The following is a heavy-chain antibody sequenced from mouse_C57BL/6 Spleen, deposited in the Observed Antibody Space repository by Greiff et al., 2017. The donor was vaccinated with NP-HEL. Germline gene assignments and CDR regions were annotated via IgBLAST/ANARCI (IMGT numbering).Heavy chain of an antibody. D-gene: IGHD1-1*01. CDR2: INPNNGGT. V-gene: IGHV1-26*01. CDR3: ARGGLRAMDY. Sequence: EVQLQQSGPELVKPGASVKISCKASGYTFTDYYMNWVKQSHGKSLEWIGDINPNNGGTSYNQKFKGKATLTGDKSSSTAYMELRSLTSEDSAVYYCARGGLRAMDYWGQGTSVTVSS. CDR1: GYTFTDYY. J-gene: IGHJ4*01.